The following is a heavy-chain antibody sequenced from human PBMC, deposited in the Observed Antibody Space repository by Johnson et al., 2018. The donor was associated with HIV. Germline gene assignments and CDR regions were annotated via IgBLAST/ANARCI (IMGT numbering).Heavy chain of an antibody. Sequence: QVQLVESGGGLVKPGGSLRLSCAASGFSFSDYYMSWIRQTPGKGLEWVSYISSSGTTVYYADSVKGLFSISRDNAKHSLYLQMNSLRAEDTAVYYCARGDYGGNLDAFDIWGQGTMVTVSS. CDR3: ARGDYGGNLDAFDI. J-gene: IGHJ3*02. D-gene: IGHD4-23*01. CDR2: ISSSGTTV. V-gene: IGHV3-11*04. CDR1: GFSFSDYY.